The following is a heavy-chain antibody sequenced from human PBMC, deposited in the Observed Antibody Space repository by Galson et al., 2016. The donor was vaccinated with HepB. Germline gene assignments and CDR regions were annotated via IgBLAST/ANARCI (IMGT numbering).Heavy chain of an antibody. CDR1: GSTFNRHA. D-gene: IGHD2-21*02. CDR3: ATSPACGGDCFDWFDP. CDR2: IIPILGTA. Sequence: SVKVSCKASGSTFNRHAISWVRRAPGQGLEWVGGIIPILGTATYAQKFQARVTITADESTSTAYMELSSLRSDDTAVYYCATSPACGGDCFDWFDPWGQGTLVTVSS. V-gene: IGHV1-69*13. J-gene: IGHJ5*02.